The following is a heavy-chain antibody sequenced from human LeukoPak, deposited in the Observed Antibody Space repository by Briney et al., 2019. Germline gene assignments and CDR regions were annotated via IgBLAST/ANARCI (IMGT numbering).Heavy chain of an antibody. CDR1: GGSISSSSYY. V-gene: IGHV4-61*05. CDR3: AIYYGSSTGGFDY. Sequence: PSETLSLTCTVSGGSISSSSYYWGWIRQPPGKGLEWIGYIYYSGSTNYNPSLKSRVTISVDTSKNQFSLKLSSVTAADTAVYYCAIYYGSSTGGFDYWGQGTLVTVSS. D-gene: IGHD3-10*01. J-gene: IGHJ4*02. CDR2: IYYSGST.